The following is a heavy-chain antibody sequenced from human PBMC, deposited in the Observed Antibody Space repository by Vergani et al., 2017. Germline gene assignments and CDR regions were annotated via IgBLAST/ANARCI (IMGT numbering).Heavy chain of an antibody. Sequence: EVQLLESGGSLKQPGGSVRLSCAASGFTFSTYAMHWVRQAPGKGLEWVSALTGGGGSTYYADSFKVGFIISGANSRYTLYLQMNSLRPEDTATYYWVKDAGSYENFFDSWGQGTLVTVSS. CDR2: LTGGGGST. D-gene: IGHD1-26*01. J-gene: IGHJ4*02. CDR3: VKDAGSYENFFDS. V-gene: IGHV3-23*01. CDR1: GFTFSTYA.